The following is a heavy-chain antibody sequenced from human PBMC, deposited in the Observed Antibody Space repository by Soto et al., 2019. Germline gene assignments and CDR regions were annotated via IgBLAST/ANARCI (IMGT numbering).Heavy chain of an antibody. Sequence: QVQLQESGPGLVKPSQTLSLTCTVSGGSISSGGYYWSWIRQHPGKGLEWIGYIYYSGSTYYNSSLKSRVTISVDTSKNQFSLKLSSVTAADTAVYYCGRSSTSANYFDYWGQGTLVTVSS. J-gene: IGHJ4*02. CDR3: GRSSTSANYFDY. CDR1: GGSISSGGYY. CDR2: IYYSGST. D-gene: IGHD2-2*01. V-gene: IGHV4-31*03.